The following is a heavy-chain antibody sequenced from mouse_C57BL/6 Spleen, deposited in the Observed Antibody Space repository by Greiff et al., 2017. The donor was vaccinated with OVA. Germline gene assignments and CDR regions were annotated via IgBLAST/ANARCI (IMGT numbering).Heavy chain of an antibody. CDR2: ISSGSSTI. CDR1: GFTFSDYG. Sequence: VQLVESGGGLVKPGGSLKLSCAASGFTFSDYGMHWVRQAPEKGLEWVAYISSGSSTIYYADTVKGRFTISRDNAKNTLFLQMTSLRSEDTAMYYCARTTTVVAPFAYWGQGTLVTVSA. V-gene: IGHV5-17*01. J-gene: IGHJ3*01. CDR3: ARTTTVVAPFAY. D-gene: IGHD1-1*01.